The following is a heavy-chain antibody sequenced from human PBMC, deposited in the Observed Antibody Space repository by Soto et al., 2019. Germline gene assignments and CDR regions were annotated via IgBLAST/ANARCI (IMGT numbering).Heavy chain of an antibody. V-gene: IGHV1-8*01. CDR2: VNPNNGDT. Sequence: QVQLVQSGAELKKPGASVKVSCKASGYTFSNYDMNWVRQATGQGLEWIGWVNPNNGDTGYAQKFQGRVTLTTDISTTTAYMELTSLRSEYTAIYYCGKVSRKGSAIDFDYWGQGTLITVSS. D-gene: IGHD3-10*01. CDR3: GKVSRKGSAIDFDY. CDR1: GYTFSNYD. J-gene: IGHJ4*02.